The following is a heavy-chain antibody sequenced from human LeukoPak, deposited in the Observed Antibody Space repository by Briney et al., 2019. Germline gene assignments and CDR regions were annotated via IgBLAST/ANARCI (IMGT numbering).Heavy chain of an antibody. CDR2: INIGGTNT. Sequence: PGGSLRLSCAASGFTFNDYYMSWVRQAPGKGLEWLSYINIGGTNTHYADSVKGRFTISRDNAKKSLYLEMNNLRAEDTAVYYCATDGAGFDTWGQGVLVTVSS. V-gene: IGHV3-11*01. CDR1: GFTFNDYY. J-gene: IGHJ5*02. CDR3: ATDGAGFDT.